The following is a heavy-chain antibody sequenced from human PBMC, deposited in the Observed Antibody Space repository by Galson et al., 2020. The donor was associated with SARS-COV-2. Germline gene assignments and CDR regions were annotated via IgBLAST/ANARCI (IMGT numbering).Heavy chain of an antibody. CDR3: ARGHYGRDY. Sequence: GGSLRLFCAASGFTFRNHWMSWVRQAPGKGLEWVAHINLDGSEKYYVDSVKGRFTISRDNAKNSLYLQINSLRVDDTAVYYCARGHYGRDYWGQGTLVTVSS. D-gene: IGHD4-17*01. V-gene: IGHV3-7*04. CDR1: GFTFRNHW. CDR2: INLDGSEK. J-gene: IGHJ4*02.